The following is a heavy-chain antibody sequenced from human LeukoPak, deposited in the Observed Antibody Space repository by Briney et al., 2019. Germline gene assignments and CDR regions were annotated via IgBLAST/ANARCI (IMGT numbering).Heavy chain of an antibody. CDR1: GFTFSDAW. Sequence: GGSLRLSCAASGFTFSDAWMSWVRQAPGKGLEWVAAISNSAGRTYYADSVKGRFTISRDNSKDTLFLLMNTLRADDTAVYYCAAMTGPTFDYWGQGALVTISS. CDR3: AAMTGPTFDY. J-gene: IGHJ4*02. CDR2: ISNSAGRT. V-gene: IGHV3-23*01. D-gene: IGHD3-9*01.